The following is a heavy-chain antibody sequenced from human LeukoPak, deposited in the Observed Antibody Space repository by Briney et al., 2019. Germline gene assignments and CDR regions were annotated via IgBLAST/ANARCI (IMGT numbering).Heavy chain of an antibody. V-gene: IGHV1-69*01. J-gene: IGHJ4*02. CDR3: ARLGGRGYGYLASLDY. CDR1: GGTFSSYA. CDR2: IIPIFGTA. D-gene: IGHD5-18*01. Sequence: VASVKVSCKASGGTFSSYAISWVRQAPGQGLEWMGGIIPIFGTANYAQKFQGRVTITADESTRTAYMELSSLRSEDTAVYYCARLGGRGYGYLASLDYWGQGTLVTVSS.